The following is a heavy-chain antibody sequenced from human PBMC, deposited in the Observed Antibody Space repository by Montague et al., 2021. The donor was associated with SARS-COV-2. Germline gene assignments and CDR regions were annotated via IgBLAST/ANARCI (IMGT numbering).Heavy chain of an antibody. V-gene: IGHV4-59*01. Sequence: SETLSLTCTVSGGSISSYYWSWIRQPPGKGLEWIGYIYYSGSTNYNPSLKSRVTISVDTSKNQFSLKLSSVTAADTAVYYCARGVSGSDYNGWFDPWGQGTMVTVSS. CDR1: GGSISSYY. CDR3: ARGVSGSDYNGWFDP. CDR2: IYYSGST. D-gene: IGHD3-10*01. J-gene: IGHJ5*02.